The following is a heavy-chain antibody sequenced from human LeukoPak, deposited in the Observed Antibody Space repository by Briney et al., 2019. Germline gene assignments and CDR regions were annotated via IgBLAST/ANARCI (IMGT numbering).Heavy chain of an antibody. CDR1: GFTFNNYS. D-gene: IGHD3-22*01. Sequence: GGSLRLSCAASGFTFNNYSMNWVRQAPGKGLEWVGFIRSKAYGGTTKNAASVKGRFTISRDDSRSIAYLQMNSLKTEDTAVYYCTRRYNYDSSGYYYVRDAFDIWGQGTVVTVSS. CDR3: TRRYNYDSSGYYYVRDAFDI. CDR2: IRSKAYGGTT. J-gene: IGHJ3*02. V-gene: IGHV3-49*04.